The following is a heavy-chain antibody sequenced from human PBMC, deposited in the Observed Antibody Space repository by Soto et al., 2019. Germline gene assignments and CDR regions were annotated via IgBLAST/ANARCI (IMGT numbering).Heavy chain of an antibody. Sequence: QVQLVESGGGVVQPGRSLRLSCAASGFTFSRYAMHWVRQAPGKGLEWVAVISDDGSNKYYADSVKGRFTISRDKSKNEMYLQIISMIAEDWAAYYCARDGGAAQQPEDYWGQGTLVTVSS. CDR1: GFTFSRYA. J-gene: IGHJ4*02. V-gene: IGHV3-30-3*01. D-gene: IGHD6-13*01. CDR2: ISDDGSNK. CDR3: ARDGGAAQQPEDY.